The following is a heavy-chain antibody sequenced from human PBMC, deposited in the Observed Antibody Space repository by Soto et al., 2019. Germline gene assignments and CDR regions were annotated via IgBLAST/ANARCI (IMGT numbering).Heavy chain of an antibody. CDR3: ARGNYCSTTRCYHYNWFDP. CDR2: ISAYNVNT. D-gene: IGHD2-2*01. V-gene: IGHV1-18*01. Sequence: ASVNVSCTTSAYTCTTYGISCVRSAPAQRLEWMGWISAYNVNTHYAQNLQGRVTMTTDTSTDTVYMELRSLRSDDTAVYYCARGNYCSTTRCYHYNWFDPWGQGTLVTVSS. J-gene: IGHJ5*02. CDR1: AYTCTTYG.